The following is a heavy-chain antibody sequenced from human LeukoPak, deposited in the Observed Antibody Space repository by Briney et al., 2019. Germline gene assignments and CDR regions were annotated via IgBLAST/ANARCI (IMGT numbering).Heavy chain of an antibody. CDR2: IYYSGST. Sequence: NASETLSLTCTVSGGSISSYYWSWIRQPPGKGLEWIGYIYYSGSTNYNPSLKSRVTISVDTSKNQFSLKPSSVTAADTAVYYCARHETYGYDFWSGYSNWFDPWGQGTLVTVSS. V-gene: IGHV4-59*08. D-gene: IGHD3-3*01. CDR3: ARHETYGYDFWSGYSNWFDP. J-gene: IGHJ5*02. CDR1: GGSISSYY.